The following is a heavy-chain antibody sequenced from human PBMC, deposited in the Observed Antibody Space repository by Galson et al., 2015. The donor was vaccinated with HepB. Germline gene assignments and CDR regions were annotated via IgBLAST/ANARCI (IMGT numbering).Heavy chain of an antibody. D-gene: IGHD1-14*01. Sequence: SVKVSCKASGYTFTGYYMHWVRQAPGQGLEWMGWINPNSGGTNYAQKFQGRVTMTRDTSISTAYMELSRLRSDDTAVYYCARGAWNHGDAFDIWGQGTMVTVSS. CDR1: GYTFTGYY. V-gene: IGHV1-2*02. CDR3: ARGAWNHGDAFDI. CDR2: INPNSGGT. J-gene: IGHJ3*02.